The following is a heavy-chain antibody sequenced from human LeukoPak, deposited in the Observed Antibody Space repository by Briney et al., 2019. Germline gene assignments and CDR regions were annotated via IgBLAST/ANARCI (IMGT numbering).Heavy chain of an antibody. D-gene: IGHD6-13*01. V-gene: IGHV4-39*01. Sequence: SETLSLTCTVSGGSISSSSYYWGWIRQPPGKGLEWIGSIYYSGSTYYNPSLKSRVTISVDTSKNQFSLKLSSVTAADTAVYYCASTPYSSSWFKWVGGFNYYYCGMDVWGQGTTVTVSS. CDR2: IYYSGST. CDR1: GGSISSSSYY. J-gene: IGHJ6*02. CDR3: ASTPYSSSWFKWVGGFNYYYCGMDV.